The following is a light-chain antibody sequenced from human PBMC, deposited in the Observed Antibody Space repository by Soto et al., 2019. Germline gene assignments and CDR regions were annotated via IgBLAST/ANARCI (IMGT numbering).Light chain of an antibody. J-gene: IGLJ1*01. CDR2: DVR. CDR1: NSDVDDYNH. CDR3: SSYTSSYTRV. V-gene: IGLV2-14*03. Sequence: QSALTQPASVSGSPGQSITISCTGSNSDVDDYNHVSWYQQHPVKAPKLIIYDVRNRPSGVSNRFSGSKSGNTASLTISGLQAEDEADYYCSSYTSSYTRVFGTGTKVTVL.